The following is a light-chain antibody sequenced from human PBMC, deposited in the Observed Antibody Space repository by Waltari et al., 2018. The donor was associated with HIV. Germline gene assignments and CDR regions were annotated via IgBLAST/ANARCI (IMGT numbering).Light chain of an antibody. CDR3: CSYAGSSTYV. J-gene: IGLJ1*01. V-gene: IGLV2-23*02. CDR2: DVS. Sequence: QSALTQPASVSGSPGQSITFSCIGTSSDVGDYNSVPWYQQPPGKTPRLMIYDVSKRPSGVSNRFSGAKSGNTASLTISGLQADDEADYYCCSYAGSSTYVFGTGTKVTVL. CDR1: SSDVGDYNS.